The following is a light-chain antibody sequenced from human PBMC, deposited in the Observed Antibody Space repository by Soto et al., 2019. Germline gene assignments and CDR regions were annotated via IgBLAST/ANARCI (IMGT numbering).Light chain of an antibody. V-gene: IGKV1-17*01. J-gene: IGKJ4*01. CDR2: ASS. CDR1: RNSGSD. CDR3: QHLNCYPLT. Sequence: QMTQSPSSLSTSVGDRLTITCRASRNSGSDLSWYQQKPGKAPKLLIYASSTLRSGVPSRFSGSGSGTDFTLTISSLHPEDFATYCCQHLNCYPLTFGGGTKVDI.